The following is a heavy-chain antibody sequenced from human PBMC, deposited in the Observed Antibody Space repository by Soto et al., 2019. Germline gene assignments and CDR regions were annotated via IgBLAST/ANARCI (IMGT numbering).Heavy chain of an antibody. V-gene: IGHV1-69*13. CDR1: GGTFSSCA. CDR3: ARDDPYYDFWSGRFYGMDV. Sequence: SVKVCWKACGGTFSSCAISWVRQAPGQGLEWMGGIIPIFGTANYAQKFQGTVTITADESTSTAYMELSSLRSEDTAVYSCARDDPYYDFWSGRFYGMDVWGQGPTVTVSS. CDR2: IIPIFGTA. D-gene: IGHD3-3*01. J-gene: IGHJ6*02.